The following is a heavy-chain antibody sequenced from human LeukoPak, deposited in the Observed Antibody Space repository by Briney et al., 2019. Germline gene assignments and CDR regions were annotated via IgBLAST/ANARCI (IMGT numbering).Heavy chain of an antibody. CDR3: ARPPAAIDAFDI. CDR1: GGSISSGSYY. D-gene: IGHD2-2*01. V-gene: IGHV4-61*02. J-gene: IGHJ3*02. CDR2: IYTSGST. Sequence: SETLSLTCTVSGGSISSGSYYWSWIRQPAGKGLEWIGRIYTSGSTNYNPSLKSRVTISVDTSKNQFSLKLSSVTAADTAVYYCARPPAAIDAFDIWGQGTMVTVSS.